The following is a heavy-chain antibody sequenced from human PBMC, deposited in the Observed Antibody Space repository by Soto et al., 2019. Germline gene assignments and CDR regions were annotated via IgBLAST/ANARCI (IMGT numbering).Heavy chain of an antibody. CDR1: GFTFSTYG. D-gene: IGHD6-6*01. V-gene: IGHV3-30*18. CDR3: AKVSAQLVHYFNIHYMDV. J-gene: IGHJ6*03. CDR2: ISYDGNNK. Sequence: QLQLVESGGGVVQPGRSLRLSCAASGFTFSTYGMHWVRQAPGKGLEWVAVISYDGNNKYYADSVKGRFTISRDNSKNTLYLQMNSLRPEDTAVYYCAKVSAQLVHYFNIHYMDVWGKGTTVTVS.